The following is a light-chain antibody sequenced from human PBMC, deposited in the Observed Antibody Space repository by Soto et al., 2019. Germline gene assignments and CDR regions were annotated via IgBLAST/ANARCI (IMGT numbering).Light chain of an antibody. J-gene: IGKJ4*01. CDR2: AAS. V-gene: IGKV1-39*01. CDR1: QIINRY. Sequence: DIQMTQSPSSLSAFVGDRVTITCRASQIINRYLNWYQQKPGKAPQLLIYAASTLKTGVPSRFRGSGSGTDFTLSITSLQPEDFATYYCQQTYSTPRSFGGGTKLEIK. CDR3: QQTYSTPRS.